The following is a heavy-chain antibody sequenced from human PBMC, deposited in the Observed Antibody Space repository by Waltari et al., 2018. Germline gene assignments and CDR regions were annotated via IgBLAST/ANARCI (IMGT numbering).Heavy chain of an antibody. J-gene: IGHJ6*02. CDR3: ARDRTDDYYYYGMDV. CDR2: IYYSWST. CDR1: GGYISMYY. Sequence: QVQLQESGPGLVKPSETLSLTCTVSGGYISMYYWSWLRQHPGKGLEWIGYIYYSWSTNYSPSLKSRATISVDTSKNQYSLKLSAVTAADTAVYYCARDRTDDYYYYGMDVWGQGTTVTVSS. V-gene: IGHV4-59*01. D-gene: IGHD1-1*01.